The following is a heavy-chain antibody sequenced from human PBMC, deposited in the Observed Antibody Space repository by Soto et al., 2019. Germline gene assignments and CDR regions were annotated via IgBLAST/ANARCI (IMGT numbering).Heavy chain of an antibody. V-gene: IGHV3-30*18. CDR2: ISYEGRNK. CDR1: GFTFSLYG. J-gene: IGHJ4*02. D-gene: IGHD4-4*01. CDR3: AKGRDSTLLRWQYFDN. Sequence: QVQLVESGGDVVQPGGSLRLSCAVSGFTFSLYGMHWVRQAPGKGLEWVAFISYEGRNKYYADSVKGRFTISRDNSKNKLSLKMESLRPEDTAVYYCAKGRDSTLLRWQYFDNWGQGTQVTVSS.